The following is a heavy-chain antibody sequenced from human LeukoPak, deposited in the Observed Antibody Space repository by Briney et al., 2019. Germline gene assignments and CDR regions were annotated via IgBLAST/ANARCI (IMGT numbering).Heavy chain of an antibody. V-gene: IGHV4-59*12. J-gene: IGHJ5*02. D-gene: IGHD3-3*01. CDR3: ARDAGKSAWFDP. Sequence: PSETLSLTCTVSGGSIRSYYWSWIRQPPGKGLEWIGYIYHSGSTYYNPSLKSRVTISVDRSKNQFSLKLSSVTAADTAVYYCARDAGKSAWFDPWGQGTLVTVSS. CDR1: GGSIRSYY. CDR2: IYHSGST.